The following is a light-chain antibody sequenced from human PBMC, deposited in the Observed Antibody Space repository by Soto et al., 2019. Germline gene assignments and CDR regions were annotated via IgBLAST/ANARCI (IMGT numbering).Light chain of an antibody. V-gene: IGKV3-11*01. J-gene: IGKJ5*01. Sequence: DTMLTQSPATLSLSPGDRATLSCRASQDVERYLAWYQQKPGQAPRLLIYDAYNRAPGIPARFSGSGSGTDFTLTISSLEPEDFAIYYCQQRAHWPPITVGQGTRLEMK. CDR3: QQRAHWPPIT. CDR2: DAY. CDR1: QDVERY.